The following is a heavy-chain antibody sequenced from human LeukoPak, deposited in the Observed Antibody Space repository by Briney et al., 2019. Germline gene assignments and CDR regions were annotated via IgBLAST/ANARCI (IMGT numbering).Heavy chain of an antibody. V-gene: IGHV3-23*01. CDR2: ISGGGGGT. CDR3: AKGYGYYPCVAFDI. J-gene: IGHJ3*02. Sequence: PGGSLRLSCAASGFTFSNYAMSWVRQAPGKGLEWVSGISGGGGGTHYADSVKGRFTISRANSKDTLYLQMNSLRAEDTAVYYCAKGYGYYPCVAFDIWGQGTMVTVSS. CDR1: GFTFSNYA. D-gene: IGHD3-3*01.